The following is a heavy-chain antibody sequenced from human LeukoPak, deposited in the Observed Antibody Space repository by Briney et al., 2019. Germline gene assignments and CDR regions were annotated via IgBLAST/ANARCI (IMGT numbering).Heavy chain of an antibody. CDR1: GFTFSSYA. D-gene: IGHD6-13*01. Sequence: GGSLRLSCAVSGFTFSSYAIHWVRQAPGKGLEWVAVISYDGSNKYYADSVKGRFTLSRDNSKNTLYLQMNSLRPEDTAVYYCARRYSNTWYYFDYCGQGTLVAVSS. V-gene: IGHV3-30-3*01. CDR2: ISYDGSNK. CDR3: ARRYSNTWYYFDY. J-gene: IGHJ4*02.